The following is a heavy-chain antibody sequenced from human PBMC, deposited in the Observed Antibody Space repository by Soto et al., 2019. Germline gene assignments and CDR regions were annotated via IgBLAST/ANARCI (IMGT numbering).Heavy chain of an antibody. D-gene: IGHD4-17*01. CDR3: ARVPDGDSERYFDG. Sequence: QVHLQESGPGLVKPSATLSLTCSVSGVSVNTGGYYWSWIRQNPGKGLEWIGYVYYTGGTYYNPSLRGRVSISVEPTNNTSENHFSLKLTAVTAADTAVYYCARVPDGDSERYFDGWGRGTLVIVSS. J-gene: IGHJ2*01. CDR2: VYYTGGT. CDR1: GVSVNTGGYY. V-gene: IGHV4-31*03.